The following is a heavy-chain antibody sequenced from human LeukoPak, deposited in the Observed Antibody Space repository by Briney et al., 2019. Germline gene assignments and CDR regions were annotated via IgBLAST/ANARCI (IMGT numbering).Heavy chain of an antibody. V-gene: IGHV3-7*01. CDR1: GITFSRFW. Sequence: GGSLRLSCAASGITFSRFWMSWVRQAPGKGLQWVANINQDGSEKHYVDSVKGRFTISRDNAENSLYLQMNSLRAEDTAVYYCARVEELDYWGQGTLVTVSS. CDR3: ARVEELDY. CDR2: INQDGSEK. D-gene: IGHD1-26*01. J-gene: IGHJ4*02.